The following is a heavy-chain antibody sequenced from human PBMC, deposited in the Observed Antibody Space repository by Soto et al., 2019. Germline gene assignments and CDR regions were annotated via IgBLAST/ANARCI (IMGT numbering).Heavy chain of an antibody. V-gene: IGHV1-18*01. D-gene: IGHD3-16*01. CDR2: ISAYNGNT. J-gene: IGHJ5*02. CDR1: GYTFTSYG. Sequence: GASVKVSCKASGYTFTSYGISWVRQAPGQGLEWMGWISAYNGNTNYAQKLQGRVTMTTDTSTSTAYMELRSLRSDDTAVYYCARDQQYVWGSYNWFDPWGQGTLVTVSS. CDR3: ARDQQYVWGSYNWFDP.